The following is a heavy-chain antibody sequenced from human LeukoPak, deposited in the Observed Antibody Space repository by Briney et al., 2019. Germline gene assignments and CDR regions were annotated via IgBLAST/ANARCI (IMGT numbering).Heavy chain of an antibody. CDR1: GYTFTGYY. D-gene: IGHD2-2*01. CDR3: ARDRYCSSTSCYGWFDP. Sequence: GASVKVSCKASGYTFTGYYMHWVRQAPGQGLEWMGWINPNSGGTNYAQKFQGRVTMTRDTSISTAYMEPSRLRSDDTAVYYCARDRYCSSTSCYGWFDPWGQGTLVTVSS. J-gene: IGHJ5*02. CDR2: INPNSGGT. V-gene: IGHV1-2*02.